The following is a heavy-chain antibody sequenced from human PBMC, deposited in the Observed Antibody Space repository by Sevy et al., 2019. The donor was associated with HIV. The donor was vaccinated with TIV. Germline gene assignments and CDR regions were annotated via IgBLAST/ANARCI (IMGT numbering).Heavy chain of an antibody. Sequence: SETLSLTCTVSGGSISSSSYYWNWIRQPPGKGLEWIGSIYYTGSTYYKPSLKGRFTISKDTSKNQLSLKLTSVTAADTAVYYCARPEGLQLNYAMDVWGQGTTVTVSS. V-gene: IGHV4-39*01. D-gene: IGHD3-3*01. CDR1: GGSISSSSYY. CDR3: ARPEGLQLNYAMDV. CDR2: IYYTGST. J-gene: IGHJ6*02.